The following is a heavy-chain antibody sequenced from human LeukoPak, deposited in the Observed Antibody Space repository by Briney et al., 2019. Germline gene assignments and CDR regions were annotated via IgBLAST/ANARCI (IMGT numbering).Heavy chain of an antibody. CDR2: IYSGGST. CDR1: GFTVSSNY. V-gene: IGHV3-53*01. J-gene: IGHJ5*02. CDR3: AREVDNWFDA. Sequence: PGGSLRLSCAASGFTVSSNYMSWVRQAPGKGLEWVSFIYSGGSTYYADSVKGRFTISRDNSKNTGYLQMNSLRVEDTAVYYCAREVDNWFDAWGQGTLVTVCS. D-gene: IGHD5-12*01.